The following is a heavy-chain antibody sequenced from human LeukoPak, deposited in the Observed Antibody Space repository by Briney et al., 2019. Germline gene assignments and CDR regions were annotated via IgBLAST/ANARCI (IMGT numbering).Heavy chain of an antibody. CDR3: ARRGGSSSRRSPIDY. V-gene: IGHV3-7*01. CDR1: GFTFSAYW. Sequence: GGSLRLSCTASGFTFSAYWMTWVRQAPGKGPEWVANIKQDGSQGYYVDSVRGRFTISRDNAKNSLFLQMNGLRAEDTAVYYCARRGGSSSRRSPIDYWGQGTLVTVSS. D-gene: IGHD6-6*01. J-gene: IGHJ4*02. CDR2: IKQDGSQG.